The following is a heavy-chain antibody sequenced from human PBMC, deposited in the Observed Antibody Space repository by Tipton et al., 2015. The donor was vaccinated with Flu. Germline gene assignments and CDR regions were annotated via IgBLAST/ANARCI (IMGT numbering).Heavy chain of an antibody. J-gene: IGHJ4*02. CDR1: GYSISSGYY. D-gene: IGHD4-11*01. CDR2: IDHSGTT. V-gene: IGHV4-38-2*02. Sequence: GLVKPSETLSLTCTVSGYSISSGYYWGWIRQPPGKGLEWIGSIDHSGTTYYNPSLKSRVTISVDTSKNQFSLKLSSVTAADTAVFYCASHSYSRGRAGHWGQGTLVTASS. CDR3: ASHSYSRGRAGH.